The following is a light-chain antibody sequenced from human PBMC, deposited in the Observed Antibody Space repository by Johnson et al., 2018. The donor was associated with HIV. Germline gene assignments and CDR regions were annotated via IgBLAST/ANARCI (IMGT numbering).Light chain of an antibody. J-gene: IGLJ1*01. V-gene: IGLV1-51*01. Sequence: QSVLSQPPSVSAAPRQKVTISCSGSSSNIGNNYVSWYQQLPGTAPKLLIYDNNKRPSGIPDRFSGSKSGTSATLGITGLQTGDEADYYCGTWDSSLSADVFGTGTKVTVL. CDR2: DNN. CDR1: SSNIGNNY. CDR3: GTWDSSLSADV.